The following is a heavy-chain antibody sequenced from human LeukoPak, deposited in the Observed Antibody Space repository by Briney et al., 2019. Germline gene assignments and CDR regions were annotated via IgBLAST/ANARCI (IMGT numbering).Heavy chain of an antibody. CDR2: IYPGDSDT. V-gene: IGHV5-51*01. Sequence: LGESLKISCKGSGYSFTSYWIGWLRQMPGKGLEWMGIIYPGDSDTGYSPSFQGQVTISADKSISTAYLQWSSLKASDTAMYYCARRSYRYCSGGSCDGSNFDYWGQGTLVTVSS. J-gene: IGHJ4*02. D-gene: IGHD2-15*01. CDR3: ARRSYRYCSGGSCDGSNFDY. CDR1: GYSFTSYW.